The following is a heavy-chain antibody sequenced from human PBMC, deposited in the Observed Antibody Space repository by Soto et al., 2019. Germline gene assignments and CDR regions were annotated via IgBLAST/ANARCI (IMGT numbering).Heavy chain of an antibody. D-gene: IGHD3-3*01. V-gene: IGHV3-23*01. CDR3: AKDRGGSAIFGVLIIDGMDV. J-gene: IGHJ6*02. Sequence: EVQLLESGGGLVQPGGSLRVSCAASGFSFSSYAMNWVRQAPGKGLEWVSAISASGGSTYYAAAVEGRFTISRDNSRNKLYLQMNSLRAEDTAEYYCAKDRGGSAIFGVLIIDGMDVWGQGTKVTVSS. CDR2: ISASGGST. CDR1: GFSFSSYA.